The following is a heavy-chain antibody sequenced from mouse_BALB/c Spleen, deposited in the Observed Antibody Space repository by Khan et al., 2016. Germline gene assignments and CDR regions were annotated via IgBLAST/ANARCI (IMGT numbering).Heavy chain of an antibody. CDR3: AGNYRDDFDY. CDR1: GYTFTTYW. D-gene: IGHD2-14*01. J-gene: IGHJ2*01. CDR2: INPNSGEP. V-gene: IGHV1-7*01. Sequence: QVRLQQSGAELAKPGASVKMSCKASGYTFTTYWMHWVKQRSGQGLKWMGYINPNSGEPTYNEKFKDKVTLTADKSSSTAYIQLSSLTSEDSAVYYCAGNYRDDFDYWGQGTTLTVSS.